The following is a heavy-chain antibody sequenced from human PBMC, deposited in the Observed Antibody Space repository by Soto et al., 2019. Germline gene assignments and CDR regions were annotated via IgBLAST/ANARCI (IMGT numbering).Heavy chain of an antibody. Sequence: PSETLSLTSTVTGGSINTFYWSWVRQPAGKGLEWIGRIFSSGSTSFNPSLESRVAMSVDTSKNHFSLNLSSVTAADMAVYYCAREGSYSAYNFAHGIPLWSFDLWGQGALATVSS. CDR1: GGSINTFY. V-gene: IGHV4-4*07. CDR3: AREGSYSAYNFAHGIPLWSFDL. CDR2: IFSSGST. D-gene: IGHD5-12*01. J-gene: IGHJ4*02.